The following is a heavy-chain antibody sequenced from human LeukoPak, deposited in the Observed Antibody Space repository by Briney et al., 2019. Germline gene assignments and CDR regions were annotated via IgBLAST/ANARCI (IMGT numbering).Heavy chain of an antibody. CDR1: GFTFSSYW. V-gene: IGHV3-74*01. D-gene: IGHD5-18*01. Sequence: GGSLRLSCAASGFTFSSYWMHWVRQVPGKGLVWVPRINRDGSSTSYADSVKGRFTISRDSAKNTLYLQMNSLTAEDTAVYYCARGGEYSYGLFDFWGQGTLVTVSS. CDR3: ARGGEYSYGLFDF. CDR2: INRDGSST. J-gene: IGHJ4*02.